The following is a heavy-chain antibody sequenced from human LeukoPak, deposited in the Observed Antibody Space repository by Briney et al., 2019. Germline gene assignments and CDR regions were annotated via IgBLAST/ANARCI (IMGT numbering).Heavy chain of an antibody. D-gene: IGHD6-6*01. CDR3: ARGFGIAAPLDY. Sequence: PSETPSLTCTVSGGSISSYYWSWIRQPPGKGLEWIGYIYYSGSTNDNPSLKSRVTISVDTSKNQFSLKLSSVTAADTAVYYCARGFGIAAPLDYWGQGALVTVSS. J-gene: IGHJ4*02. V-gene: IGHV4-59*01. CDR2: IYYSGST. CDR1: GGSISSYY.